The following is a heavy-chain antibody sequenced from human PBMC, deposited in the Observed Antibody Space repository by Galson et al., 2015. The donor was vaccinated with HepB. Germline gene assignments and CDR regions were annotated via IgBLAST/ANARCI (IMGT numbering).Heavy chain of an antibody. V-gene: IGHV1-18*01. CDR2: ISAYNDNT. D-gene: IGHD2-21*02. CDR1: GYTFTTYS. CDR3: ARDTLTLPDCGGDCYSHFDY. J-gene: IGHJ4*02. Sequence: SVKVSCKASGYTFTTYSITWVRQAPGQGLEWMGWISAYNDNTNYAQKLQGRVTMTTDTSTTTAYMELRSLRSDDTAMYYCARDTLTLPDCGGDCYSHFDYWGQGTLVTVSS.